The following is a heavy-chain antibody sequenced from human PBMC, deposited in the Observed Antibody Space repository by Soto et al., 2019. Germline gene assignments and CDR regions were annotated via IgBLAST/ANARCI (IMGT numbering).Heavy chain of an antibody. CDR2: ISNDGSNK. Sequence: GGSLRLSCAASGFSFSTYGMHWVRQAPGKGLEWVAFISNDGSNKYYADTVKGRFTISRDNSKNTLYLQMNSMKAEDTAVYYCAKSMMGGSVSYSAPKIYYYGMDVWGQGTTVTVSS. CDR3: AKSMMGGSVSYSAPKIYYYGMDV. V-gene: IGHV3-30*18. CDR1: GFSFSTYG. J-gene: IGHJ6*02. D-gene: IGHD3-10*01.